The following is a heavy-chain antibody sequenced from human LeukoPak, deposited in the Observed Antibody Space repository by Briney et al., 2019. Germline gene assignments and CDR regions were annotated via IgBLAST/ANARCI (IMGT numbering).Heavy chain of an antibody. J-gene: IGHJ4*02. Sequence: ASVKVSCKASGYTFTSYDINWVRQATGQGLEWMGWMNPNSGNTGYAQKFQGRVTITTDESTSTAYMELSSLRSEDTAVYYCARGWPVTTGYFDYWGQGTLVTVSS. D-gene: IGHD4-17*01. CDR1: GYTFTSYD. CDR3: ARGWPVTTGYFDY. CDR2: MNPNSGNT. V-gene: IGHV1-8*01.